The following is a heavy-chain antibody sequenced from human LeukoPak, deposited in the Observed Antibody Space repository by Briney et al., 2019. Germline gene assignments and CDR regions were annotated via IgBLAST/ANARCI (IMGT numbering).Heavy chain of an antibody. J-gene: IGHJ2*01. CDR2: IYYSGST. Sequence: KPSETLSLTCTVSGGSISSSSYYWGWIRQPPGKGLEWIGSIYYSGSTYYNQSLKSRVTISVDTSKNQFSLKLSSVTAADTAVYYCARGANSSGWYINYWYFDLWGRGTLVTVSS. CDR3: ARGANSSGWYINYWYFDL. CDR1: GGSISSSSYY. D-gene: IGHD6-19*01. V-gene: IGHV4-39*07.